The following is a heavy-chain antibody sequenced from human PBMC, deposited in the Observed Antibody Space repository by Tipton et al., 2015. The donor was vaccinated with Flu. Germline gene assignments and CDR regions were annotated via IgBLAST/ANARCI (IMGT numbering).Heavy chain of an antibody. Sequence: SLRLSCAASGFTFSDYYMSWIRQAPGKGLEWVSYISSSGSTIDYADPVKGRFTISRDNAKNSLYLQMNSLRAEDTTVYYCARECDYDSSGYYYGAFDIWGQGTMVTVSS. CDR1: GFTFSDYY. D-gene: IGHD3-22*01. CDR3: ARECDYDSSGYYYGAFDI. V-gene: IGHV3-11*01. CDR2: ISSSGSTI. J-gene: IGHJ3*02.